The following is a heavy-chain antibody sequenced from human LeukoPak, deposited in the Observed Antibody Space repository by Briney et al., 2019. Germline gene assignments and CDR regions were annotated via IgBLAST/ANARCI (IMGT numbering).Heavy chain of an antibody. J-gene: IGHJ4*02. CDR3: ARVGLWFGESVPINY. D-gene: IGHD3-10*01. CDR2: VSYDGSDK. Sequence: GGSLRLSCAASGSTFSDFAVHWVRQAPGKGLEWVAVVSYDGSDKYYAESVKGRFTISRDNSKKTLYLQMNSLRPEDTAVYYCARVGLWFGESVPINYWGQGTLVIVSS. CDR1: GSTFSDFA. V-gene: IGHV3-30*04.